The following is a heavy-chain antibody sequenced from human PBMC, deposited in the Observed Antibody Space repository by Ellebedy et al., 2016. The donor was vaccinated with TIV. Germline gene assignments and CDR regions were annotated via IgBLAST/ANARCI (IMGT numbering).Heavy chain of an antibody. CDR3: ARDGHGGWFDP. CDR1: GFTFSSYW. CDR2: IKEGGSER. V-gene: IGHV3-7*01. Sequence: GESLKISXAASGFTFSSYWMSWVRQAPGKGLEWVANIKEGGSERYYVDSVKGRFTISRDNARNSLYLQMSSLRAEDTAVYYCARDGHGGWFDPWGQGTLVTVSS. J-gene: IGHJ5*02. D-gene: IGHD3-10*01.